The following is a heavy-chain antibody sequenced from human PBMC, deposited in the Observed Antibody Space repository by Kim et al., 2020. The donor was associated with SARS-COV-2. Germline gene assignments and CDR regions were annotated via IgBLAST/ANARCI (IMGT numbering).Heavy chain of an antibody. CDR1: GGTIRSDNYY. V-gene: IGHV4-39*01. D-gene: IGHD6-19*01. CDR3: ARQGLYTSGWPPLFDY. J-gene: IGHJ4*02. CDR2: IYYSGST. Sequence: SETLSLTCTVSGGTIRSDNYYWGWIRQPPGKGLEWIGTIYYSGSTYYNPSLNSRVTTSVDTSKNQFSLKLYSVTAADTAVYFCARQGLYTSGWPPLFDYWGQGTLVTVSS.